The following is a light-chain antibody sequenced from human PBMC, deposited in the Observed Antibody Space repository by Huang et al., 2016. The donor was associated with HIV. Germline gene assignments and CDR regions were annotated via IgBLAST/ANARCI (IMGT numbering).Light chain of an antibody. Sequence: ILLTQFPATLSVSPGQRVTLSCRASQSVGGKLAWYQQRPGQAPRLLIYGASTRVPTIPDRFSGSGSGTEFTLTSSRLQSEDFAVYYCQQYDTWPPLTFSGGTKV. CDR1: QSVGGK. V-gene: IGKV3-15*01. J-gene: IGKJ4*01. CDR2: GAS. CDR3: QQYDTWPPLT.